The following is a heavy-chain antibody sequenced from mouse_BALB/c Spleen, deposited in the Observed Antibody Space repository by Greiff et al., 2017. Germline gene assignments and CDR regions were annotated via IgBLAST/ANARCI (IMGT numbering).Heavy chain of an antibody. CDR2: ISYSGST. Sequence: VQLKESGPGLVKPSQSLSLTCTVTGYSITSDYAWNLIRQFPGNKLEWMCYISYSGSTSYNPSLKSRISITRDPSKNQFFLQLNSVTTEDTATYYCATHYYGSWFAYWGQGTLVTVSA. J-gene: IGHJ3*01. CDR3: ATHYYGSWFAY. V-gene: IGHV3-2*02. D-gene: IGHD1-2*01. CDR1: GYSITSDYA.